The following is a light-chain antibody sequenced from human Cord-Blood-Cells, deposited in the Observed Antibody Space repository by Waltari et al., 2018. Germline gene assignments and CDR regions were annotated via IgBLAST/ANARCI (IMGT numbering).Light chain of an antibody. Sequence: EIVLTPSPGTLSLSPGERATLSSRASQSVSSSYLAWYQQKPGEAPRLLIYGASSRATGIPDRFSGSGSGTDFTLTISRLEPEDFAVYYCQQYGSSPYSFGQGTKLEIK. CDR1: QSVSSSY. CDR2: GAS. CDR3: QQYGSSPYS. J-gene: IGKJ2*03. V-gene: IGKV3-20*01.